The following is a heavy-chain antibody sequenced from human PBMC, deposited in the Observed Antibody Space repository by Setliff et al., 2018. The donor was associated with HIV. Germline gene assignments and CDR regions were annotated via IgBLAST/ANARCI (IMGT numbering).Heavy chain of an antibody. CDR3: ASYSSSWTPFQH. V-gene: IGHV4-39*07. CDR2: IYYSGST. Sequence: SETLSLTCTVSGGSISSSSYYWAWIRQPPGKGLEWIGNIYYSGSTNYNPSLKSRVTISVDTSKNQFSLKLSSVTAADTALYYCASYSSSWTPFQHWGQGTLVTVSS. CDR1: GGSISSSSYY. D-gene: IGHD6-13*01. J-gene: IGHJ1*01.